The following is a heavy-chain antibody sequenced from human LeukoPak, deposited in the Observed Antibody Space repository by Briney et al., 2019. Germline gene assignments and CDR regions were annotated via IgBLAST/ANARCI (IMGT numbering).Heavy chain of an antibody. D-gene: IGHD3-22*01. CDR2: ISGSGGST. J-gene: IGHJ4*02. V-gene: IGHV3-23*01. CDR3: ATRRDSSGYYLYYFDY. CDR1: GFTFSSYA. Sequence: GSLRLSCAASGFTFSSYAMSWVRQAPGKGLEWVSAISGSGGSTYYADSVKGRFTISRDNSKNTLYLQMNSLRAEDTAVYYCATRRDSSGYYLYYFDYWGQGTLVTVSS.